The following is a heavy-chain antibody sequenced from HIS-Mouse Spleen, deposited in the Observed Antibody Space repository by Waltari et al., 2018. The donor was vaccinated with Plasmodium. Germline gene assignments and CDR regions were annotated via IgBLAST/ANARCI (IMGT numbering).Heavy chain of an antibody. D-gene: IGHD1-7*01. CDR1: GITFSSYS. CDR2: ISSSSSYK. V-gene: IGHV3-21*01. J-gene: IGHJ4*02. CDR3: ARDHNWNYDY. Sequence: EVQLVESGGGLVKPGGSLRLSCAASGITFSSYSMNWVRQAPGKGLEWVSSISSSSSYKYYAASVKGRFTIARDNAKNSLYLQMNSLRAEDTAVYYCARDHNWNYDYWGQGTLVTVSS.